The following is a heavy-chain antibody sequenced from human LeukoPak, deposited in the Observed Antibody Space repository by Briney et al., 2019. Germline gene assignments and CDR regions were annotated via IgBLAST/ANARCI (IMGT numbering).Heavy chain of an antibody. Sequence: GGPLRLSCAASGFTFSSFRMNGVRQAPGKGLEWLSYNSSTSSAIYYADSLKGRFTISRDNAKNSLYLQMNSLRTEDTAVYYCARAIASYGDSAYWGQGTLVTVSS. V-gene: IGHV3-48*04. CDR2: NSSTSSAI. CDR3: ARAIASYGDSAY. D-gene: IGHD5-18*01. CDR1: GFTFSSFR. J-gene: IGHJ4*02.